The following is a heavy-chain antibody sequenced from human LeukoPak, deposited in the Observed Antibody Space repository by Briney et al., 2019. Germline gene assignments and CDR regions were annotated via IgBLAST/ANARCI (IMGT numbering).Heavy chain of an antibody. Sequence: SETLSLTCTVSGGSISSGGYYWSWIRQHPGKGLEWIGYIYYSGSTYYNPSLKSRVTISVDTSENQFSLKLSSVTAADTAVYYCARVPPGYGSEMMGIDYWGQGTLVTVSS. V-gene: IGHV4-31*03. CDR2: IYYSGST. J-gene: IGHJ4*02. CDR1: GGSISSGGYY. D-gene: IGHD3-10*01. CDR3: ARVPPGYGSEMMGIDY.